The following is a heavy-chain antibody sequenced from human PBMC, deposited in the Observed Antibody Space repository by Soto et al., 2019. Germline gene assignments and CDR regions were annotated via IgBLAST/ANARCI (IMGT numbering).Heavy chain of an antibody. CDR3: ARDRIVVVPAATFFDY. CDR1: GGSISSGDYY. V-gene: IGHV4-30-4*01. D-gene: IGHD2-2*01. J-gene: IGHJ4*02. CDR2: IYYSGST. Sequence: QVQLQESGPGLVKPSQTLSLTCTVSGGSISSGDYYWSWIRQPPGKGLEWIGYIYYSGSTYYNPSLKSRVTISVDTSKNHFSLKLSSVTAADTAVYYCARDRIVVVPAATFFDYWGQGTLVTVSS.